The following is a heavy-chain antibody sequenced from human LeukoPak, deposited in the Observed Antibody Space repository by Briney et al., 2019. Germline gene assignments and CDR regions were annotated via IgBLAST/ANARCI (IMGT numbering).Heavy chain of an antibody. D-gene: IGHD2-2*01. CDR2: ISSSGSTT. V-gene: IGHV3-48*02. J-gene: IGHJ4*02. CDR1: GFTFSNYN. CDR3: ARKYCSSTSCLIDY. Sequence: PGGSLRLSCAASGFTFSNYNMNWVRQAPGKGPEWVSYISSSGSTTYYADSVKGRFTISRDNAKNSLYLQMSTLRDEDTAVYYCARKYCSSTSCLIDYWGQGTLVTVSS.